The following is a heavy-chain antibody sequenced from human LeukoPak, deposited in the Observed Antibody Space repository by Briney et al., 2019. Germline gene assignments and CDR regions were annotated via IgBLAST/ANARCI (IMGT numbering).Heavy chain of an antibody. D-gene: IGHD3-16*01. CDR3: VKQTPGFMIAGYFDY. CDR2: IFHAGNT. Sequence: GSLRLSCAASGFTFSSYWMSWVRQAPGKGLEWLGEIFHAGNTNYNPSLRSRVTISIDISKNQFSLILSSLTAADTAIYCCVKQTPGFMIAGYFDYWDQGTLVTVSS. V-gene: IGHV4-4*01. J-gene: IGHJ4*02. CDR1: GFTFSSYW.